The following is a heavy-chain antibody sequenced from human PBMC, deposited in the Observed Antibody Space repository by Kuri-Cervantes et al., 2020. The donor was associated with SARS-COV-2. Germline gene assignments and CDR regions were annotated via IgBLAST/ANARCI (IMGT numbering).Heavy chain of an antibody. CDR3: ARHSLVVGYSGSFDY. Sequence: SETLSLTCTVSGGSISSSSYYWGWIRQPPGKGLGWIGSIYYSGSTYYNPSLKSRVTISVDTSKNQFSLKLSSVTAADTAVYYCARHSLVVGYSGSFDYWGQGTLVTVSS. J-gene: IGHJ4*02. CDR1: GGSISSSSYY. CDR2: IYYSGST. D-gene: IGHD5-12*01. V-gene: IGHV4-39*01.